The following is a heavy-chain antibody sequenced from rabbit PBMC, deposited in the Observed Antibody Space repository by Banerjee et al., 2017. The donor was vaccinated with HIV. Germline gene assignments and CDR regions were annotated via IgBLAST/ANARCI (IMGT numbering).Heavy chain of an antibody. J-gene: IGHJ4*01. CDR1: GFSFSNKYV. V-gene: IGHV1S45*01. CDR2: IGAGSSGRT. Sequence: QEQLEESGGDLVKPEGSLTLTCKASGFSFSNKYVMCWVRQAPGKGLEWIACIGAGSSGRTVYASWAKGRFTISKTSSTTVTLQMTSLTAADTATYFCARETYDDYGNYDLWGPGTLVTVS. D-gene: IGHD2-1*01. CDR3: ARETYDDYGNYDL.